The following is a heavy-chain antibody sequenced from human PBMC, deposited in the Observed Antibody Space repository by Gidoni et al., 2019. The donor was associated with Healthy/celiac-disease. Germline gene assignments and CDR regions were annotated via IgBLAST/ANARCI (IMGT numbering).Heavy chain of an antibody. CDR2: ISYDGSNK. CDR3: AKDRRERQTYYYYGMDV. CDR1: GFTFSSYG. J-gene: IGHJ6*02. V-gene: IGHV3-30*18. Sequence: QVQLVESGGGVVQPGRSLRLSCAASGFTFSSYGMHWVRQAPGKGLEWVAVISYDGSNKYYADSVKGRFTISRDNSKNTLYLQMNSLRAEDTAVYYCAKDRRERQTYYYYGMDVWGQGTTVTVSS.